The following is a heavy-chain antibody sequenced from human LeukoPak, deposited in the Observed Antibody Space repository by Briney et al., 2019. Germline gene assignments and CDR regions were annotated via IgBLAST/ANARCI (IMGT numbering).Heavy chain of an antibody. Sequence: PSETLSLTCAVYGGSFSGYYWSWIRQPPGKGLEWIGEINHSGSTNYNPSLESRVTISVDTSKNQFSLKLSSVTAADTAVYYCARGDPAYCGGDCYRSHFDYWGQGTLVTVSS. CDR1: GGSFSGYY. V-gene: IGHV4-34*01. CDR2: INHSGST. D-gene: IGHD2-21*02. J-gene: IGHJ4*02. CDR3: ARGDPAYCGGDCYRSHFDY.